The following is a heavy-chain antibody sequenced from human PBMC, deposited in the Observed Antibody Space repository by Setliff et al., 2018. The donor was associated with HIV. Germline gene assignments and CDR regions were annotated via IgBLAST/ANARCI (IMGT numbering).Heavy chain of an antibody. CDR1: GYIFSTYG. CDR3: ARDGLLVAGIRFDY. Sequence: SVKVSCKASGYIFSTYGISWVRQAPGQGLEWMGGIIPAFGTANYAQKFQGRVTITADESTGTAYMELSSLRSEDTAVYYCARDGLLVAGIRFDYWGQGTLVTVSS. V-gene: IGHV1-69*13. J-gene: IGHJ4*02. D-gene: IGHD6-19*01. CDR2: IIPAFGTA.